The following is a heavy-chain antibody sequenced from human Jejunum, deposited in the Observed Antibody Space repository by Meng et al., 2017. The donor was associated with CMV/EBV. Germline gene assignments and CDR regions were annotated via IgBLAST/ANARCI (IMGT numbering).Heavy chain of an antibody. CDR1: GFTFSSDA. CDR3: AREGHWEQRAPHFDY. D-gene: IGHD1-26*01. J-gene: IGHJ4*02. Sequence: GFTFSSDAMHWVRQAPGKGLEWVAVISYDGGTAFYADSVKGRFTPSSDTSKNTLYLQMNSLRADDTAVYYCAREGHWEQRAPHFDYWGPGTLVTVSS. CDR2: ISYDGGTA. V-gene: IGHV3-30-3*01.